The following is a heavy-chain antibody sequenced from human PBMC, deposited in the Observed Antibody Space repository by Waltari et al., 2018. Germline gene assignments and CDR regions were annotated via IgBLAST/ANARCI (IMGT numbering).Heavy chain of an antibody. J-gene: IGHJ3*02. CDR3: ARDSRGSYYDAFDI. Sequence: EVQLVESGGGLVKPGGSLRLSCAASGFTFSSYSMNWVRQAPGKGLEWVSSISSSSSYIDYADSVKGRFTISRDNAKNSRYLQMNSLRAEDTAVYYCARDSRGSYYDAFDIWGQGTMVTVSS. D-gene: IGHD1-26*01. V-gene: IGHV3-21*01. CDR1: GFTFSSYS. CDR2: ISSSSSYI.